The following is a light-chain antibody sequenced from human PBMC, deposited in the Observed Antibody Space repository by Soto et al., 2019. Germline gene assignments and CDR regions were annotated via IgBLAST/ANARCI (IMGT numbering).Light chain of an antibody. CDR1: QTISSW. J-gene: IGKJ1*01. CDR3: QHYNSYSEA. CDR2: KAS. Sequence: DIEVTQPPSSLSAYVGDRVTITCRASQTISSWLAWYQQKPGKAPKLLIYKASTLKSGVPSRFSGSGSGTEFTLTISSLQPDDFATYYCQHYNSYSEAFGQGTKVDIK. V-gene: IGKV1-5*03.